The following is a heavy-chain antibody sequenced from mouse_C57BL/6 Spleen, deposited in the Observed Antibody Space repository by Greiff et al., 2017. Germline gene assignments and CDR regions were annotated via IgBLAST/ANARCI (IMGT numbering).Heavy chain of an antibody. J-gene: IGHJ1*03. CDR1: GYSFTSYY. CDR3: ARVDYGDWYFDV. V-gene: IGHV1-66*01. D-gene: IGHD1-1*02. CDR2: IYPGSGNT. Sequence: VQLQQSGPELVKPGASVKISCKASGYSFTSYYIHWVKQRPGQGLEWIGWIYPGSGNTKYNEKFKGKATLTADTSSSNAYMQLSSLTSEDSAVYYCARVDYGDWYFDVWGTGTTVTVSS.